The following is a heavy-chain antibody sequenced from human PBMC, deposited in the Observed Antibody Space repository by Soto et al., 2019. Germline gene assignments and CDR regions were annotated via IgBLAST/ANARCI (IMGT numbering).Heavy chain of an antibody. D-gene: IGHD3-9*01. V-gene: IGHV3-21*01. CDR2: ISSSSSYI. CDR1: GFTFSSYS. CDR3: ARVFDTYYFDV. J-gene: IGHJ4*02. Sequence: GGSLRLSCAASGFTFSSYSMNWVRQAPGKGLEWVSSISSSSSYIYYADSVRGRFTISRDNSKNMMYLQMNSLRAEDTAVYYCARVFDTYYFDVWGQGTLVTVSS.